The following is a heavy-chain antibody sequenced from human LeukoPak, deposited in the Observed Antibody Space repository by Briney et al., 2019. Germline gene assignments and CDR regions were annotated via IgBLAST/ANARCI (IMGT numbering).Heavy chain of an antibody. V-gene: IGHV3-23*01. CDR3: AGHEVGPNTPSDW. J-gene: IGHJ6*01. CDR2: TDGSGDNT. D-gene: IGHD1-26*01. CDR1: GFTFTNYA. Sequence: PGGSLRLSCAASGFTFTNYAMNWVRQAPGKGLEWVSTTDGSGDNTYYAGSVKGRVTSSRDNSKNTLYLQMNSLRAEDTAIYYCAGHEVGPNTPSDWWG.